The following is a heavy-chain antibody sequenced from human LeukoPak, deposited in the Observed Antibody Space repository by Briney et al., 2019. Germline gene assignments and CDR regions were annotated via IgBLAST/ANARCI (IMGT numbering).Heavy chain of an antibody. Sequence: ASVKVSCKASGYTFTGYYMHWVRQAPGQGLEWMGWINPNSGGTNYAQKFRGRVTMTRDTSISTAYMELSRLRSDDTAVYYCARDRSYYYDSSALDYWGQGTLVTVSS. CDR3: ARDRSYYYDSSALDY. D-gene: IGHD3-22*01. V-gene: IGHV1-2*02. J-gene: IGHJ4*02. CDR1: GYTFTGYY. CDR2: INPNSGGT.